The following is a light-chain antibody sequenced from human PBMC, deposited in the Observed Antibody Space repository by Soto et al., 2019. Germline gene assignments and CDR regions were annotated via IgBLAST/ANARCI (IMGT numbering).Light chain of an antibody. Sequence: QSVLTQPPSVSAAPGQKVTISCSGSSSNIGSNYVSWYQQLPGTAPKLLIYDNNKRPSGIPDRFSGSKSGTSATLGITGLQTGDEADYYCETWDSSLSAVVFGGGTKLTVL. CDR1: SSNIGSNY. J-gene: IGLJ2*01. V-gene: IGLV1-51*01. CDR3: ETWDSSLSAVV. CDR2: DNN.